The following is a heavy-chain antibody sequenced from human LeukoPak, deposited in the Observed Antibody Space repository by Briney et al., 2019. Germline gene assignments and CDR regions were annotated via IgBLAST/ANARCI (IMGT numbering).Heavy chain of an antibody. CDR1: GFTFSSYS. CDR3: ARGSFDFWSGYRTNVDY. CDR2: ISSSSSYI. V-gene: IGHV3-21*01. J-gene: IGHJ4*02. D-gene: IGHD3-3*01. Sequence: GGSLRLSCAASGFTFSSYSMNWVRQAPGKGLEWVSFISSSSSYIYYADSVKGRFTNSRDNAKNSLYLQMNSLRAEDTAVYYCARGSFDFWSGYRTNVDYWGQGTLVTVSS.